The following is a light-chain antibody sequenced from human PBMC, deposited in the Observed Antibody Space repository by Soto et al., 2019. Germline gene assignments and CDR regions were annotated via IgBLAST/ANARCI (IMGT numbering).Light chain of an antibody. CDR1: RSKNRPVYD. CDR3: QSYDSGLGVFYV. CDR2: GNG. V-gene: IGLV1-40*01. Sequence: QSSLTQPPPMSWAPGQRGTLSRTGGRSKNRPVYDSHWSQTLPGTPPNPLIYGNGNRPSGVPDLFSGSRSGPSASLPITGLQAGVGAVYSGQSYDSGLGVFYVFGSGTKVTAL. J-gene: IGLJ1*01.